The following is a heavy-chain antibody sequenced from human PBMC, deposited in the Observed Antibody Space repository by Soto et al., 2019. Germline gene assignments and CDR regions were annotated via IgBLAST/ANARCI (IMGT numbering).Heavy chain of an antibody. CDR3: ARQLVS. Sequence: PSETLSLTCTVSGGSISSDYWSWIRQPPGKGLEWIGYIYYSGNTNYNSSLKSRVTMSVDTSKNQFSLNLNSVTAADTAVYYCARQLVSWGQGTLVTVSS. J-gene: IGHJ4*02. V-gene: IGHV4-59*08. CDR1: GGSISSDY. CDR2: IYYSGNT.